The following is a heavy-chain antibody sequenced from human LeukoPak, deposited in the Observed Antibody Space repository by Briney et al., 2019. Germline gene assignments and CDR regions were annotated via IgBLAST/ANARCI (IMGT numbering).Heavy chain of an antibody. CDR1: GYTFASYG. D-gene: IGHD4-11*01. J-gene: IGHJ6*03. CDR2: LSAHIGDT. V-gene: IGHV1-18*01. Sequence: ASVKVSCKASGYTFASYGISWVRQAPGQGLEWMAWLSAHIGDTNYSQKFQGRVTVTSDTSTSTAYMELRSLKSDDTAVYFCARVAFSKYHYYMDVWGKGTTVTVSS. CDR3: ARVAFSKYHYYMDV.